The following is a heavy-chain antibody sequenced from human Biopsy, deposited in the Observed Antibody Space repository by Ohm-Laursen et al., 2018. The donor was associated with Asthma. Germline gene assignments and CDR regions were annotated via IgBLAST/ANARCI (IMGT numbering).Heavy chain of an antibody. V-gene: IGHV3-7*01. CDR2: IKHDGSEK. J-gene: IGHJ1*01. CDR1: GFTFGGYW. Sequence: SLRLSCAASGFTFGGYWMSWVRQVPGKGLGWVANIKHDGSEKNHVDSLKGRFTISRDNAKNSLYLQMNSLRAEDTAVYYCARTFHFWSPYHAEHYQLWGQGTLVTVSS. CDR3: ARTFHFWSPYHAEHYQL. D-gene: IGHD3-3*02.